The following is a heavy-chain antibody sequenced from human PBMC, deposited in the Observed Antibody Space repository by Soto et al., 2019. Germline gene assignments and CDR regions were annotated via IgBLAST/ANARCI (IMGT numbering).Heavy chain of an antibody. J-gene: IGHJ6*02. CDR2: IIPIFGTA. D-gene: IGHD2-15*01. V-gene: IGHV1-69*13. CDR3: ARVRGAGYYYYGMDV. Sequence: GASVKVSCKASGGTFSSYAISWVRQAPGQGLEWMGGIIPIFGTANYAQRFQGRVTITADESTSTAYMELSSLRSEDTAVYYCARVRGAGYYYYGMDVWGQGTTVTVSS. CDR1: GGTFSSYA.